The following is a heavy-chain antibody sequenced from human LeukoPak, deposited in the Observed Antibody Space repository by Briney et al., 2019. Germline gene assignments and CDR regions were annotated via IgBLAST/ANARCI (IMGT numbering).Heavy chain of an antibody. J-gene: IGHJ6*03. CDR2: VHYSGST. Sequence: SETLSLTCTVSGGSISSYYWSWIRQPPGKGLEWIGFVHYSGSTHYNPSLKSRVTISVETSKNQVSLKLTSVTAADTAVYYCAREMAYYYYYYMDVWGKGTTVTVSS. CDR3: AREMAYYYYYYMDV. CDR1: GGSISSYY. V-gene: IGHV4-59*01. D-gene: IGHD5-24*01.